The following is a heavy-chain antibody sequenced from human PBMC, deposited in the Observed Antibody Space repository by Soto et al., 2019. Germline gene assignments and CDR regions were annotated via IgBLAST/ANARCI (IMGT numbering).Heavy chain of an antibody. Sequence: GSLRLSGGASGFSLSNYGMNWVRQAPGKGLEWVSSISSSGTYIYYADSMKGRFTISRDNAKNSLYLQMNSLRAEDTAVYSWARAKDSMKGWFDPWGQGTLVTVSS. CDR1: GFSLSNYG. D-gene: IGHD2-15*01. J-gene: IGHJ5*02. CDR3: ARAKDSMKGWFDP. V-gene: IGHV3-21*01. CDR2: ISSSGTYI.